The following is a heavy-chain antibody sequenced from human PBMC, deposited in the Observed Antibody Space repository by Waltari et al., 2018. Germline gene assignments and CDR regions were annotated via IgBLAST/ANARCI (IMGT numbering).Heavy chain of an antibody. D-gene: IGHD4-4*01. Sequence: EVQLVESGGGLVQPGGSLRLSCAASGITLSKYWMVWVRQVAGKGLMWCSKINPDGSDISYADSVKGRFTISRDNAKNTLYLQMNSLRAEDTALYFCTRLATELADYWGQGTLVTVSS. CDR1: GITLSKYW. CDR2: INPDGSDI. V-gene: IGHV3-74*01. CDR3: TRLATELADY. J-gene: IGHJ4*02.